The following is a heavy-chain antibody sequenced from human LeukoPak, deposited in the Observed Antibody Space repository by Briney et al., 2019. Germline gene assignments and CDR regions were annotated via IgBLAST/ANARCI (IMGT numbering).Heavy chain of an antibody. CDR1: GYTFTSYG. CDR3: ARDEIYAAEYSYGTTIDY. J-gene: IGHJ4*02. V-gene: IGHV1-18*01. D-gene: IGHD5-18*01. CDR2: ISAYNGNT. Sequence: ASVKVSCKASGYTFTSYGISWVRQAPGQGLEWMGWISAYNGNTNYAQKLQGRATMTTDTSTSTAYMELRSLRSDDTAVYYCARDEIYAAEYSYGTTIDYWGQGTLVTVSS.